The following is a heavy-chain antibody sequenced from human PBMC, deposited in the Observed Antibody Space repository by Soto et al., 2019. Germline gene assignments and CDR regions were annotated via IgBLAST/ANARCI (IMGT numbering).Heavy chain of an antibody. J-gene: IGHJ2*01. Sequence: DVQLVESGGGLVQPGGSLILSCAASGFTYTNYWMDWVRQAPGQGLEWVANINQDGGEKYYGDSVKGRFTISRDNAKKALYLQSDSLRDEYTAVYFCVREYWYFDLWGRGTLVTVSS. CDR3: VREYWYFDL. V-gene: IGHV3-7*01. CDR1: GFTYTNYW. CDR2: INQDGGEK.